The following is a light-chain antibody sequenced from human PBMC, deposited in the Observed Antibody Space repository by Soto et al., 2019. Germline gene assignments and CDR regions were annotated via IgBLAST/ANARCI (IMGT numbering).Light chain of an antibody. J-gene: IGLJ2*01. CDR1: SSDVGGYNY. CDR2: EVS. V-gene: IGLV2-14*01. CDR3: SSYTSSTTLV. Sequence: QSVLTQPASVSGSPGQSIIISCTGTSSDVGGYNYVSWYQQHPGKAPKLIIYEVSNRPSGVSNRFSGSKSGNTASLTISGLQAEDEADYYCSSYTSSTTLVFGGGTKLTFL.